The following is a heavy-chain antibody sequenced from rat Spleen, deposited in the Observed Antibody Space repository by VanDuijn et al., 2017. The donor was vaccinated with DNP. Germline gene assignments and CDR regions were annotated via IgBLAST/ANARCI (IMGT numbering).Heavy chain of an antibody. J-gene: IGHJ2*01. CDR2: IIYDGSHT. Sequence: EVHLVEFGGGVVQPGNSLKLSCVASGFTFSDSAMAWVRQSPKKGLEWVATIIYDGSHTFYRDSVQGRFTISRDNPKTTLYLQMDSLRSDDTATYHCVTRGLYGGYDHWGQGVMVTVSS. CDR3: VTRGLYGGYDH. D-gene: IGHD1-11*01. V-gene: IGHV5S10*01. CDR1: GFTFSDSA.